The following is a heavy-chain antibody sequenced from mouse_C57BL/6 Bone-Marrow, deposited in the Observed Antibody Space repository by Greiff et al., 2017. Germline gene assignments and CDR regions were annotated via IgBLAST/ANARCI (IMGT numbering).Heavy chain of an antibody. D-gene: IGHD4-1*01. J-gene: IGHJ2*01. CDR2: ILPGGGST. V-gene: IGHV1-9*01. CDR3: ARNWDGDY. Sequence: QVQLKESGAELVKPGASVKLSCKATGYTFTGYWIEWVKQRPGHGLEWLGEILPGGGSTNYNEKFRGKATFTAETSTNTAYLQLSSLTTEDSANYYGARNWDGDYGVQGTTRTVSS. CDR1: GYTFTGYW.